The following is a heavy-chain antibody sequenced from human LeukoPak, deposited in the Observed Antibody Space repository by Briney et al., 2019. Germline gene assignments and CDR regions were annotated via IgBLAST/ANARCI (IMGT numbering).Heavy chain of an antibody. CDR3: AAGRKEMATITHFDY. V-gene: IGHV1-69*13. CDR2: IIPIFGTA. J-gene: IGHJ4*02. CDR1: GGTFSSYA. D-gene: IGHD5-24*01. Sequence: RASVKVSCKASGGTFSSYAISWVRQAPGQGLEWMGGIIPIFGTANYAQKFQGRVTITADESTSTAYMELSSLRSEDTAVYYCAAGRKEMATITHFDYWGQGTLVTVSS.